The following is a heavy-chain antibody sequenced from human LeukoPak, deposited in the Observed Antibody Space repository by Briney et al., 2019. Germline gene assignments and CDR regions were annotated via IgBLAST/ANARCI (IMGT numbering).Heavy chain of an antibody. Sequence: GRSLRLSCAASGYSFSAYATHWVRQAPGKGLEWVAVISYDGSNKYYADSVKGRLTLSRDNSKNTVYLQMNSLRTEDTAVYYCAGYGSSWYYFDSWGQGTLVTVSS. V-gene: IGHV3-30*03. CDR2: ISYDGSNK. CDR3: AGYGSSWYYFDS. J-gene: IGHJ4*02. D-gene: IGHD6-13*01. CDR1: GYSFSAYA.